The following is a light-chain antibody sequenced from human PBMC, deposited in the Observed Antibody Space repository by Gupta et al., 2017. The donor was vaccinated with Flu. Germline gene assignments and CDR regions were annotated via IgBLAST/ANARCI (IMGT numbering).Light chain of an antibody. CDR1: NVDNDCYNY. CDR3: VSYADGRYV. CDR2: EVR. J-gene: IGLJ1*01. Sequence: GTNVDNDCYNYCYRHQQDPGNDLNILIDEVRRRPSGVPVRFSASDSGTSVSLTVSGLQAEDESDYDCVSYADGRYVCGSGTKVTVL. V-gene: IGLV2-8*01.